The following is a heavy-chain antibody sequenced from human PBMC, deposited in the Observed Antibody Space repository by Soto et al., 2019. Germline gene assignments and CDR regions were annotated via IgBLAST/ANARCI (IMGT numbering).Heavy chain of an antibody. V-gene: IGHV3-23*01. J-gene: IGHJ4*02. Sequence: EVQLLESGGGLVQPGGSLRLSCAASGFTFSSYAMSWVRQAPGKGLEWVSTISGSGGSTYYADSVKGRFTISRDNSKNTLFLQMNSLRAEDTAVYYCAKAAAAAIYFAYWGQGTLVTVSS. CDR2: ISGSGGST. CDR1: GFTFSSYA. CDR3: AKAAAAAIYFAY. D-gene: IGHD2-2*01.